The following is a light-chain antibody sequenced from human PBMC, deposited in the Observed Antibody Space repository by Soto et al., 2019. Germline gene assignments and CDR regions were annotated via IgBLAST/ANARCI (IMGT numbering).Light chain of an antibody. J-gene: IGKJ3*01. CDR2: DAT. CDR3: QQRSNWIFT. V-gene: IGKV3-11*01. Sequence: EVVLTQSPATLSLSPGEEATLFCRASQSVGNYLAWYQQRPGQAPRLLIYDATSRATGIPARFSGSGSGTDFTLTITSLEPEDFAVYYCQQRSNWIFTFGPGTIVDIK. CDR1: QSVGNY.